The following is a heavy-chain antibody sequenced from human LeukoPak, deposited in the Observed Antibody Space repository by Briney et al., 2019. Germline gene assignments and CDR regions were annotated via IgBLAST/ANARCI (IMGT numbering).Heavy chain of an antibody. V-gene: IGHV3-33*01. Sequence: GRSLRLSCAASGFTFSSYGMHWVRRAPGKGLEWVAVIWYDGSNKYYADSVKGRFTISRDNSKNTLYLQMNSLRAEDTAVYYCARDPYAFDIWGQGTMVTVSS. CDR1: GFTFSSYG. J-gene: IGHJ3*02. CDR2: IWYDGSNK. CDR3: ARDPYAFDI.